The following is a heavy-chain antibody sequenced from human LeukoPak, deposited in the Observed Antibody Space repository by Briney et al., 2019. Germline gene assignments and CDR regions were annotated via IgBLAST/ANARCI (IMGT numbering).Heavy chain of an antibody. J-gene: IGHJ4*02. CDR3: ARGPRGIAAAGTNY. Sequence: ASVKVSCKASGYTFTSYDINWVRQATEQGLEWMGWMNPNSGNTGYAQKFQGRVTMTRNTSISTAYMELSSLRSEDTAVYYCARGPRGIAAAGTNYWGQGTLVTVSS. CDR2: MNPNSGNT. V-gene: IGHV1-8*01. CDR1: GYTFTSYD. D-gene: IGHD6-13*01.